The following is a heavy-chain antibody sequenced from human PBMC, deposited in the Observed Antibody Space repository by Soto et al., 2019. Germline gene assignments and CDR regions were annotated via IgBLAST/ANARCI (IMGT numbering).Heavy chain of an antibody. D-gene: IGHD3-3*01. Sequence: ASVKVSCKASGYTFTGYYMHWVRQAPGQGLEWMGWINPNSGGTNYAQKFQGRVTMTRDTSISTAYMELSRLRSDDPAVYYCARNEYYDFWSGPPKYYYGMDVWGQGTTVTVSS. J-gene: IGHJ6*02. CDR3: ARNEYYDFWSGPPKYYYGMDV. CDR1: GYTFTGYY. V-gene: IGHV1-2*02. CDR2: INPNSGGT.